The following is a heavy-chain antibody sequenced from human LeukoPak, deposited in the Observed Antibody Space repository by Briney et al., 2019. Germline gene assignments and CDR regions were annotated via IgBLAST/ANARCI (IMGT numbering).Heavy chain of an antibody. CDR3: ARVAVVNDAFDI. J-gene: IGHJ3*02. CDR2: INHSGST. CDR1: GGSFSGYY. Sequence: PSETLSLTCAVYGGSFSGYYWSWIRQPPGKGLEWIGEINHSGSTNYNLSLKSRVTISVDTSKNQFSLKLSSVTAADTAVYYCARVAVVNDAFDIWGQGTMVTVSS. V-gene: IGHV4-34*01.